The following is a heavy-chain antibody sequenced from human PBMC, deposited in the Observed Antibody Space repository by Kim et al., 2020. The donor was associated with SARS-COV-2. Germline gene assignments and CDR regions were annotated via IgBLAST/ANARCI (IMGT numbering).Heavy chain of an antibody. J-gene: IGHJ4*02. D-gene: IGHD5-18*01. CDR1: GGSISSYY. CDR2: IYYSGST. CDR3: ARGWWYGYSYGYFGFDY. Sequence: SETLSLTCTVSGGSISSYYWSWIRQPPGKGLEWIGYIYYSGSTNYNPSLKSRVTISVDTSKNQFSLKLSSVTAADTAVYYCARGWWYGYSYGYFGFDYWGQGTLVTVSS. V-gene: IGHV4-59*01.